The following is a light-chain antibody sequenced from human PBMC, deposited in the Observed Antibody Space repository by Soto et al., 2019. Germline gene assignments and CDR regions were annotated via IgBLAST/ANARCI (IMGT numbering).Light chain of an antibody. CDR1: SSDIGTYDY. J-gene: IGLJ1*01. CDR3: CSYGGGNNFYV. CDR2: EVS. V-gene: IGLV2-8*01. Sequence: VLTQPPSASGSPGQSVTISCTGTSSDIGTYDYVSWYQHLPDKAPKLIIYEVSKRPSGVPDRFSGSKSGNTASLTVSGLQAEDEGDYYCCSYGGGNNFYVFGTGTKVTVL.